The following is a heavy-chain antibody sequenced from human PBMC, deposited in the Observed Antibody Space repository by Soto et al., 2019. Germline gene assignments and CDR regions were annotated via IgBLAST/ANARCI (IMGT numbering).Heavy chain of an antibody. J-gene: IGHJ6*02. D-gene: IGHD6-13*01. CDR1: GFTFSDYY. CDR2: ISSSSSTI. CDR3: ARDAAAYCMDV. Sequence: PGGSLRLSCAASGFTFSDYYMSWIRQAPGKGLEWVSYISSSSSTIYYADSVKGRFTISRDNAKNSLYLQMNSLSAEATAVYYCARDAAAYCMDVWGQGTTVTVSS. V-gene: IGHV3-11*01.